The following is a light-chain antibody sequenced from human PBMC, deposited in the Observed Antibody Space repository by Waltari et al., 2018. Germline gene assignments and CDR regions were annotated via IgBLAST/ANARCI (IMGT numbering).Light chain of an antibody. CDR3: QQYGTSLST. CDR1: QSVTNNY. Sequence: EIVLTQSPGTLSLSPGERATLSCRASQSVTNNYLAWYQQKLRQAPRALIYCASSRASGVPDRFSGSGSGTDFTLTISRLEPEDFAVYYCQQYGTSLSTFGQGTRVEIK. V-gene: IGKV3-20*01. CDR2: CAS. J-gene: IGKJ1*01.